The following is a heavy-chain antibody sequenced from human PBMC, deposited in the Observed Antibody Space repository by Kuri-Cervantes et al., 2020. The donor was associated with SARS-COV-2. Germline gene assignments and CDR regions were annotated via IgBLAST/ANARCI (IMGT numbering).Heavy chain of an antibody. CDR1: GSTFSSYA. D-gene: IGHD3-22*01. Sequence: LSLTCAASGSTFSSYAMHWVRQAPGKGLEWVAVISYDGSNKYYADSVKGRFTISRDNSKNTLYLQMNSLRAEDTAVYYCARDGYDSSGYYLDYWGQGTLVTVSS. J-gene: IGHJ4*02. V-gene: IGHV3-30-3*01. CDR2: ISYDGSNK. CDR3: ARDGYDSSGYYLDY.